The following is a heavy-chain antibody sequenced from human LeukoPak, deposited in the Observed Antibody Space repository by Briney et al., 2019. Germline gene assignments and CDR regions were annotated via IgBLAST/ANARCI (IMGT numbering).Heavy chain of an antibody. D-gene: IGHD4-11*01. Sequence: GGSLRLSCAASGFTFSSYSMNWVRQAPGKGLEWVSSISSGGSYINYADSVKGRFTISRDNSKNTLYLQMNSLRAEDTAVYYCARGLPAWFDPWGQGTLVTVSS. CDR1: GFTFSSYS. J-gene: IGHJ5*02. CDR3: ARGLPAWFDP. CDR2: ISSGGSYI. V-gene: IGHV3-21*04.